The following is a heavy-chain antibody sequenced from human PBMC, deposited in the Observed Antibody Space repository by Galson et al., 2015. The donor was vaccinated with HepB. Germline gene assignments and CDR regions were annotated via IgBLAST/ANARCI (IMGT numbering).Heavy chain of an antibody. Sequence: SLRLSCAASGFTFSSYSMNWVRQAPGKGLEWVSSISGSSSYIYYADSVKGRFTISRDNAKNSLYLQMNSLRAEDTAVYYCARDRGYCSGGSCYSVWFDPWGQGTLVTVSS. V-gene: IGHV3-21*01. J-gene: IGHJ5*02. CDR1: GFTFSSYS. D-gene: IGHD2-15*01. CDR2: ISGSSSYI. CDR3: ARDRGYCSGGSCYSVWFDP.